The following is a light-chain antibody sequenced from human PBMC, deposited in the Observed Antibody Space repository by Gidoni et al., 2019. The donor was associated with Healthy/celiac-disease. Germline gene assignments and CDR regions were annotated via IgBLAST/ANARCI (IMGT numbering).Light chain of an antibody. V-gene: IGLV1-40*01. CDR2: GNI. CDR1: SSNIGAGYD. CDR3: QSYDSSLSGYV. J-gene: IGLJ1*01. Sequence: QSVLTQPPSVSGAPGQRVTISCTGSSSNIGAGYDVHWYQQLPGTAPKLLIYGNINRPSGVPDRFSGSKSGTSASLAIPGLQAEDEADYYCQSYDSSLSGYVFGTGTKVTVL.